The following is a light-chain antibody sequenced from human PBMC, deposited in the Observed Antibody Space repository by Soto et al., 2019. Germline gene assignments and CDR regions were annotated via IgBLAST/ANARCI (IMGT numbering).Light chain of an antibody. CDR3: RQYGRSLGFA. Sequence: EIVMTQSPATPPVSPGEKATLSCSASQSVSNNLAWFQQKPGHVTRLLIYGASNRATGVSARFSGSGSGTDFTLTISRLEPEDFAVYYCRQYGRSLGFAFGGGTKVDI. J-gene: IGKJ4*01. CDR2: GAS. CDR1: QSVSNN. V-gene: IGKV3-15*01.